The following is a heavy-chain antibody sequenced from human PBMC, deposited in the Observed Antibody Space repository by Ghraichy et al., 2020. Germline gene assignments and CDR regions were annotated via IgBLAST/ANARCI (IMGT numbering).Heavy chain of an antibody. CDR3: ARKIAARPPEY. D-gene: IGHD6-6*01. CDR1: GFTFSTFN. J-gene: IGHJ4*02. V-gene: IGHV3-21*01. Sequence: VGSLRLSCAASGFTFSTFNMNWVRQAPGKGLEWVSSISTTSVYIHYADSVKGRFTISRDNAKNSVYLQMNNLTAEDTAVYYCARKIAARPPEYWGQGTLVTVSS. CDR2: ISTTSVYI.